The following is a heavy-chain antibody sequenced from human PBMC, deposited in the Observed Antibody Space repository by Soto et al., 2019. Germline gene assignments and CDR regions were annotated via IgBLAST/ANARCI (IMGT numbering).Heavy chain of an antibody. D-gene: IGHD6-19*01. V-gene: IGHV4-34*01. Sequence: SETLSLTCAVYGGSFSGYYWSWIRQPPGKGLEWIGEINHSGSTNYNPSLKSRVTISVDTSKNQFSLKLSSATAADTAVYYCARARSGRYDYWGQGTLVTVSS. CDR2: INHSGST. CDR1: GGSFSGYY. J-gene: IGHJ4*02. CDR3: ARARSGRYDY.